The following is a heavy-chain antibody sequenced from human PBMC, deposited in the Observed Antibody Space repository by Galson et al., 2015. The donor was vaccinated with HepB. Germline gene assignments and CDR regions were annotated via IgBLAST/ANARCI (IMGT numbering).Heavy chain of an antibody. D-gene: IGHD3-22*01. CDR2: ISGSGIGT. CDR3: AKDMDNFDRSGYPRGAFDA. J-gene: IGHJ3*01. Sequence: SLRLSCAASRFTFSSYAMSWVRQAPGKGLGWVSGISGSGIGTYYADSVKGRFTVSRDNSKNTLHLQMNSLRAEDTAVYYCAKDMDNFDRSGYPRGAFDAWGQGTMDTVSS. V-gene: IGHV3-23*01. CDR1: RFTFSSYA.